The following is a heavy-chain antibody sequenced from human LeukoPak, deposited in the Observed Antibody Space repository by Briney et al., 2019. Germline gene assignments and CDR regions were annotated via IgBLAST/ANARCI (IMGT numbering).Heavy chain of an antibody. V-gene: IGHV4-34*01. CDR3: SRGNYQPNWFAP. CDR2: INHSGST. J-gene: IGHJ5*02. Sequence: SETLSLTCAVYGGSFSGYYWSWIRQPPGKGLEWIGEINHSGSTNYNPSLKSRVTISVDTSKHQFYLKLSSVPAADTAVYYCSRGNYQPNWFAPWGQGTLVTVSS. D-gene: IGHD2-2*01. CDR1: GGSFSGYY.